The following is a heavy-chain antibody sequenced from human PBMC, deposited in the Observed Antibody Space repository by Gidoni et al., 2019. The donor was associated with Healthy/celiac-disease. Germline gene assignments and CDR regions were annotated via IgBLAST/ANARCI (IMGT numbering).Heavy chain of an antibody. CDR3: VMGATSEYYFDY. V-gene: IGHV4-59*01. CDR2: IYYSGST. J-gene: IGHJ4*02. D-gene: IGHD1-26*01. Sequence: QVQLQESGPGLVKPSETLSLTCTVSGGSISSYYWSWIRQPPGKGLEWIGYIYYSGSTNYNPSLKSRVTISVDTSKNQFSLKLSSVTAADTAVYYCVMGATSEYYFDYWGQGTLVTVSS. CDR1: GGSISSYY.